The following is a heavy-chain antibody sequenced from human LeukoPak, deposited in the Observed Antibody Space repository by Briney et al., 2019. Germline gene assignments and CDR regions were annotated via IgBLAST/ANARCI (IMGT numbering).Heavy chain of an antibody. CDR3: ARAVVGSRDY. D-gene: IGHD2-15*01. V-gene: IGHV4-34*01. Sequence: KPSGTLSLTCAVYGGSFSGYYWSWIRQPPGKGLEWIGEINHSGSTNYNPSLKSRVTISVDTSKNQFSLKLSSVTAADTAVYYCARAVVGSRDYWGQGTLVTVSS. J-gene: IGHJ4*02. CDR2: INHSGST. CDR1: GGSFSGYY.